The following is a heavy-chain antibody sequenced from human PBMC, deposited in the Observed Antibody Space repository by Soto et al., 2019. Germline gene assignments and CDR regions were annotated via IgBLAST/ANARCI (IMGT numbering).Heavy chain of an antibody. CDR3: ARDRTGYTNWFDP. CDR1: GFTFSSYS. V-gene: IGHV3-21*01. CDR2: ISSSSSYI. J-gene: IGHJ5*02. Sequence: GGSLRLSCAASGFTFSSYSMNWVRQAPGKGLEWVSSISSSSSYIYYADSVKGRFTISRDNAKNSLYLQMNSLRAEDTAVYYCARDRTGYTNWFDPWGQGTLVTVSS. D-gene: IGHD5-12*01.